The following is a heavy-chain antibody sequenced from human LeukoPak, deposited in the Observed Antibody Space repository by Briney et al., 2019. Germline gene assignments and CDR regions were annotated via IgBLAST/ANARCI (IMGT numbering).Heavy chain of an antibody. D-gene: IGHD3-9*01. V-gene: IGHV3-11*06. CDR1: GFTFSDYY. CDR3: ARDLAKDYDILTGYDY. J-gene: IGHJ4*02. Sequence: GGSLRLSCAASGFTFSDYYMSWIRQAPGKGLEWVSYISSSSSYTNYADSMKGRFTISRDNAKNSLYLQMNSLRAEDTAVYYCARDLAKDYDILTGYDYWGQGTLVTVSS. CDR2: ISSSSSYT.